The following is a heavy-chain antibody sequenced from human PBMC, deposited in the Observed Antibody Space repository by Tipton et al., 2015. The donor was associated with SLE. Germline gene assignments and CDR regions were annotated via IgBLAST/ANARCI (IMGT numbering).Heavy chain of an antibody. J-gene: IGHJ3*02. Sequence: VQLVQSGAEVKKPGESLKISCKGSGYSFTSYWIGWVRQMPGKGLEWMGIIYPGDSDTRYSPSFQGQVTISADKSICTAYLQWSSLKASETATYYCARRTKDRGGYNSLGSFDICGQGTMVTVSS. CDR2: IYPGDSDT. CDR1: GYSFTSYW. CDR3: ARRTKDRGGYNSLGSFDI. D-gene: IGHD5-12*01. V-gene: IGHV5-51*03.